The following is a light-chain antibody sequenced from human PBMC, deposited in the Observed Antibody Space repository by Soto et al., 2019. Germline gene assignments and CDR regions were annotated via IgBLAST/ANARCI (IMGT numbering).Light chain of an antibody. CDR2: LRS. CDR1: QSLLHSNGYDY. V-gene: IGKV2-28*01. J-gene: IGKJ5*01. CDR3: MQARQTLTIT. Sequence: DTVMTQFPLSLSVTPGESASISCRSSQSLLHSNGYDYLDWYLQRPGQSPQLLIYLRSERASGVPDRFRGSGSRPDFTLEISRVEAEDVGIYHCMQARQTLTITFGQGTRLE.